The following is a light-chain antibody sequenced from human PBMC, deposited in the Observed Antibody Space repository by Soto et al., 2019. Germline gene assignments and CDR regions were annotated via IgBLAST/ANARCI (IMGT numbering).Light chain of an antibody. CDR1: QSISSW. Sequence: DIQMTQSPSTLSASEGDRVTITCRASQSISSWLAWYQQKPGKAPKLLIYDASSLESGVPSRFSGSGSGTEFTLTISSLQPDDFATYYCQQYNTYSTFGQGTRLEIK. V-gene: IGKV1-5*01. CDR3: QQYNTYST. J-gene: IGKJ5*01. CDR2: DAS.